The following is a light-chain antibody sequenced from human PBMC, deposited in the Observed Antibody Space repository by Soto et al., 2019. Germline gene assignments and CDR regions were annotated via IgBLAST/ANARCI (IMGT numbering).Light chain of an antibody. J-gene: IGKJ2*01. V-gene: IGKV1-39*01. CDR2: AAS. Sequence: DIQMTQSPSSLSASVGDRVTITCRASQTITNYLNWYQQKPGKAPKLLIYAASSLQTGVPSRLSGSGSGTDFTLSISSLQPEDFATYYCQQTYNTPQTFGQGTKLEIK. CDR3: QQTYNTPQT. CDR1: QTITNY.